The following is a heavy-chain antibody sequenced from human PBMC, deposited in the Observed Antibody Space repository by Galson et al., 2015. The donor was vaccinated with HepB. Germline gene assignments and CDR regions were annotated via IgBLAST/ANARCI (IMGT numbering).Heavy chain of an antibody. CDR1: GFTFTSSA. Sequence: SVKVSCKASGFTFTSSAVQWVRQARGQRLEWIGWIVVGSGNTNYAQKFQERVTITRDMSTSTAYMELSSLRSEDTAVYYCAAQGRRGDSSGYPSRGMYYYYYYGMDVWGQGTTVTVSS. D-gene: IGHD3-22*01. J-gene: IGHJ6*02. V-gene: IGHV1-58*01. CDR3: AAQGRRGDSSGYPSRGMYYYYYYGMDV. CDR2: IVVGSGNT.